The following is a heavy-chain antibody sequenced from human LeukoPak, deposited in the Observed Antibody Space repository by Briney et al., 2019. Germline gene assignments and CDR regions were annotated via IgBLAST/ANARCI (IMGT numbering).Heavy chain of an antibody. CDR3: ARVMRPDSSFYYYYYGMGV. CDR1: GYTFTGYY. J-gene: IGHJ6*02. Sequence: GASVKVTCKASGYTFTGYYMHWVRQAPGQGLEWMGWINPNSGGTNYAQKFQGRVTMTRDTSISTAYMELSRLRSEDTAVYYCARVMRPDSSFYYYYYGMGVWGQGTTVTVSS. D-gene: IGHD3-22*01. CDR2: INPNSGGT. V-gene: IGHV1-2*02.